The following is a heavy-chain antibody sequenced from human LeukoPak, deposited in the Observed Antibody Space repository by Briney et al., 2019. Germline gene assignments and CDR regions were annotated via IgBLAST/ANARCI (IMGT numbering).Heavy chain of an antibody. Sequence: SETLSLTCTVSGGSISSGGYYWSWIRQHPGKGLEWIGYIYYSGSTYYNPSLKSRVTISVDTSKNQFSLKLSSVTAADTAVYYCARVISTVTTTWFDPWGQGTLVTVS. D-gene: IGHD4-17*01. CDR2: IYYSGST. V-gene: IGHV4-31*03. CDR3: ARVISTVTTTWFDP. CDR1: GGSISSGGYY. J-gene: IGHJ5*02.